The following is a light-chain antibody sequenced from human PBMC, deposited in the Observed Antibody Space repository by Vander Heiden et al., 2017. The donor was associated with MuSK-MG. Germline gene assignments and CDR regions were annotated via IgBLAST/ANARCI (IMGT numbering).Light chain of an antibody. Sequence: DTQMTQSPSSLSASVGDRVTITYRASQDIASYVNWFQQKPGRAPKLLIFITSFLQGGVPSMFSGSGSGTDFTLTISNLHPEDFGTYYCQQSYRIPHTFGQGTKLEMK. CDR3: QQSYRIPHT. V-gene: IGKV1-39*01. J-gene: IGKJ2*01. CDR1: QDIASY. CDR2: ITS.